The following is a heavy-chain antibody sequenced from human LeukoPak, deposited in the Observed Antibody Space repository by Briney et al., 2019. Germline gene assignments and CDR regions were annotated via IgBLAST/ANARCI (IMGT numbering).Heavy chain of an antibody. CDR2: ISYDGSNK. CDR3: AKDAIGDSSGYYDY. Sequence: GRSLRLSCAASGFTFSSYAMHWVRQAPGKGLEWVAVISYDGSNKYYADSVKGRFTISRDNSKNTLYLQMNSLRAEDTAVYYCAKDAIGDSSGYYDYWGQGTLVTVSS. CDR1: GFTFSSYA. D-gene: IGHD3-22*01. V-gene: IGHV3-30*04. J-gene: IGHJ4*02.